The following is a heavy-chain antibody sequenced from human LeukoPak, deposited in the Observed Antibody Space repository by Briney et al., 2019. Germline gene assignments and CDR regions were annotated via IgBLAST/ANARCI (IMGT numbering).Heavy chain of an antibody. CDR2: IYYSGST. CDR3: ARASYGSGSYYRVNWYFDL. V-gene: IGHV4-39*07. D-gene: IGHD3-10*01. CDR1: GGSISSSSYY. Sequence: SETLSLTCTVSGGSISSSSYYWGWIRQPPGKGLEWIGSIYYSGSTYYNPSLKSRVTISVDTSKNQFSLKLSSVTAADTAVYYCARASYGSGSYYRVNWYFDLWGRGTLVTVSS. J-gene: IGHJ2*01.